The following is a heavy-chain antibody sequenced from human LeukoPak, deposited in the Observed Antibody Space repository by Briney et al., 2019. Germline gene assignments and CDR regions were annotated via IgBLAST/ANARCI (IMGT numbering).Heavy chain of an antibody. D-gene: IGHD2-2*01. Sequence: ASVKVSCKASGYTFTSYGISWVRQAPGQGLEWMGWISAYNGNTNYAQNLQGRVTMTTDTSTSIAYMELRSLRSDDTAVYYCARDRGYCTSTSCYGGYYYYYYMDVWGKGTTVTVSS. CDR3: ARDRGYCTSTSCYGGYYYYYYMDV. CDR2: ISAYNGNT. V-gene: IGHV1-18*01. CDR1: GYTFTSYG. J-gene: IGHJ6*03.